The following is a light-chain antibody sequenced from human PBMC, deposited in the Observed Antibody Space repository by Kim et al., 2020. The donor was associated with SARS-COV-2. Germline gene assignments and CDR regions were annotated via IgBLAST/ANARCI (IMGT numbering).Light chain of an antibody. CDR2: LEGSGSY. V-gene: IGLV4-60*03. J-gene: IGLJ3*02. CDR3: ETWDSNRGV. CDR1: SGHSSYI. Sequence: QPVLTQSSSASASLGSSVKLTCTLSSGHSSYIIAWHQQQPGKAPRYLMKLEGSGSYNKGSGVPDRFSGSSSGADRYLTISNLQSEDEADYYCETWDSNRGVFRGGTQLTVL.